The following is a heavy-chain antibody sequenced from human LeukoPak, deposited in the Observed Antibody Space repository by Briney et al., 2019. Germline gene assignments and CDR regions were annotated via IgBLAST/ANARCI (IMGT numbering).Heavy chain of an antibody. V-gene: IGHV1-18*01. J-gene: IGHJ3*02. CDR1: GYTFTSYD. CDR3: ARSGSSSPWAFDI. D-gene: IGHD1-26*01. Sequence: ASVKVSCKASGYTFTSYDINWARQATGQGLEWMGWISAYNGNTNYAQKLQGRVTMTTDTSTSTAYMELRSLRSDDTAVYYCARSGSSSPWAFDIWGQGTMVTVSS. CDR2: ISAYNGNT.